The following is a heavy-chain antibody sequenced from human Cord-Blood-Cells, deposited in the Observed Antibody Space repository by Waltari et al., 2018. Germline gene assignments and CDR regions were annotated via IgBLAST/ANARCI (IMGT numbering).Heavy chain of an antibody. CDR2: INHSGST. CDR3: ARSYPDNYDILTGYYFDY. J-gene: IGHJ4*02. V-gene: IGHV4-34*01. D-gene: IGHD3-9*01. Sequence: QVQLQQWGAGLLKPSETLSLTCAVYGGSFSGYYWRWIRQPPGKGLEWIGEINHSGSTNYNPSLKSRVTISVDTSKNQFSLKLSSVTAADTAVYYCARSYPDNYDILTGYYFDYWGQGTLVTVSS. CDR1: GGSFSGYY.